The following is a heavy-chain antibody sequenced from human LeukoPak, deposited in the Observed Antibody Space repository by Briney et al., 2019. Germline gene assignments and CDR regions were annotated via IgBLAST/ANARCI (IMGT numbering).Heavy chain of an antibody. V-gene: IGHV3-30-3*01. D-gene: IGHD4-23*01. J-gene: IGHJ4*02. CDR1: GFTFSSYA. Sequence: AGGSLRLSCAASGFTFSSYAMHWVRQTPGKGLKWVAIISYDGNNKYYADSVKGRFTISRDNSKNMMFVEMNSLRAEDTAVYYCARAGGDSLDYWGQGTLVTVSS. CDR3: ARAGGDSLDY. CDR2: ISYDGNNK.